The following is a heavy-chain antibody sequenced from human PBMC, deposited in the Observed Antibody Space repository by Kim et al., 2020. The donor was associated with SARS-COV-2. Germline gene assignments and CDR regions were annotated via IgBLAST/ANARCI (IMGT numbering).Heavy chain of an antibody. J-gene: IGHJ4*02. D-gene: IGHD6-13*01. CDR2: IWYDGSNK. Sequence: GGSLRLSCAASGFTFSSYGMHWVRQAPGKGLEWVAVIWYDGSNKYYADSVKGRFTISRDNSKNTLYLQMNSLRAEDTAVYYCAKDYSATPPLYYFDYWGQGTLVTVSS. V-gene: IGHV3-33*06. CDR1: GFTFSSYG. CDR3: AKDYSATPPLYYFDY.